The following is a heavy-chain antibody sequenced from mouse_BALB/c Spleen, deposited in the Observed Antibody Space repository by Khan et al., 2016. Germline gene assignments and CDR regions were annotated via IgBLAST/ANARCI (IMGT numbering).Heavy chain of an antibody. D-gene: IGHD2-14*01. CDR3: ARVRQTMDY. V-gene: IGHV5-6-3*01. Sequence: EVELVESGGGLVQPGGSLKLSCAASGFTFSTYAMSWVRQTPDKRLELVATINTTGGSTYYPASVKGRFTISRDNAKTTLYLQMSSLKSEDTAMYYCARVRQTMDYWGQGTSVTVSS. CDR1: GFTFSTYA. J-gene: IGHJ4*01. CDR2: INTTGGST.